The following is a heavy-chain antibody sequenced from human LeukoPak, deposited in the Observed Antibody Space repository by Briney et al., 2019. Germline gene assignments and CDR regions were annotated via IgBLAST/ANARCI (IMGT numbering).Heavy chain of an antibody. CDR3: AKDQSGGPDY. V-gene: IGHV4-31*03. J-gene: IGHJ4*02. D-gene: IGHD3-10*01. CDR1: GASISRGGFF. CDR2: INYSGTT. Sequence: SETLSLTCTVSGASISRGGFFWSWVRQHPGKALEWIGYINYSGTTFRNPSLQSRVSISVDTSKNQFSLNVTSMTVADTAVYFCAKDQSGGPDYRGQGVLVTVSS.